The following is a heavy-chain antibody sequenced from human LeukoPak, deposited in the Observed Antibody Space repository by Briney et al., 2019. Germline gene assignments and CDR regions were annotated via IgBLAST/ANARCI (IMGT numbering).Heavy chain of an antibody. CDR3: ARAVLAARDYYYYYMDV. CDR1: GFTFSSYA. V-gene: IGHV3-30*04. CDR2: ISYDGSNK. J-gene: IGHJ6*03. Sequence: GGSLRLSCAASGFTFSSYAMHWVRQAPGKGLEWVAVISYDGSNKYYADSVKGRFTISRDNAKNSLYLQMNSLRAEDTAVYYCARAVLAARDYYYYYMDVWGKGTTVTVSS. D-gene: IGHD6-6*01.